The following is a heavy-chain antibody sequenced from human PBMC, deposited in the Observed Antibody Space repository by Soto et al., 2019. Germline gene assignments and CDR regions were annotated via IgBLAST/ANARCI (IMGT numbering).Heavy chain of an antibody. J-gene: IGHJ5*02. Sequence: EVQLVESGGGLVKPGGSLRLSCAASGFTFSNAWMSWVRQAPGKGLEWVGRIKSKTDGGTTDYAAPVRGRFTISRDDSIITQYLQMNSLNTETTAVYYCTTALIVVVAAAMFDGFDPWGQGTLVTVSS. V-gene: IGHV3-15*01. CDR1: GFTFSNAW. D-gene: IGHD2-2*01. CDR2: IKSKTDGGTT. CDR3: TTALIVVVAAAMFDGFDP.